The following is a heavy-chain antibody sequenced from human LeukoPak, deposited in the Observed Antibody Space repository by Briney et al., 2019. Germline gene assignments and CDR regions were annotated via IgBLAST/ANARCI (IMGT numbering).Heavy chain of an antibody. CDR3: ARDLAGYSSSAYFDY. CDR1: GGSISSYY. V-gene: IGHV4-59*01. D-gene: IGHD6-13*01. J-gene: IGHJ4*02. Sequence: PSETLSLTCTVSGGSISSYYWSWIRQPPGKGLEWIGYIYYSGSTNYNPSLKSRVTISVDTSKNQFSLKLSSVTAADTAVYYCARDLAGYSSSAYFDYWGQGTLVTVSS. CDR2: IYYSGST.